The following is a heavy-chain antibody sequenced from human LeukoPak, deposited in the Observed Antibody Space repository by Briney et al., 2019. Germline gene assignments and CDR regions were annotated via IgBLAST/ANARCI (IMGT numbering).Heavy chain of an antibody. D-gene: IGHD6-19*01. Sequence: GGSLRLSCVASGFTVSSNYMSWVRQAPGKGLEWVSVLFSGGTIYYADSVKGRFTISRDNSKNTLYLQMNSLRAEDTAVYFCARASQWLAFDNWGQGTLVTVSS. V-gene: IGHV3-66*01. CDR2: LFSGGTI. J-gene: IGHJ4*02. CDR3: ARASQWLAFDN. CDR1: GFTVSSNY.